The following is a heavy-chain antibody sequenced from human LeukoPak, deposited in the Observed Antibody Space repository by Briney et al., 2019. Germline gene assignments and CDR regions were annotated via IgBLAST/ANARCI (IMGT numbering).Heavy chain of an antibody. CDR2: IYYSGST. CDR1: GGSISSGDYY. V-gene: IGHV4-30-4*08. J-gene: IGHJ5*02. Sequence: SQTLSLTCTVSGGSISSGDYYWSWIRQPPGKGLEWIGCIYYSGSTYYNPSLKSRVTISVDTSKNQFSLKLSSVTAADTAVYYCAREVVAATRDGVDPWGQGTLVTVSS. CDR3: AREVVAATRDGVDP. D-gene: IGHD2-15*01.